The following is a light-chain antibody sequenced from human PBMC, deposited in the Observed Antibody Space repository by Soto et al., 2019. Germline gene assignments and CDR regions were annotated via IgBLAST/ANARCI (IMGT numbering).Light chain of an antibody. CDR3: QQYNNWPPYT. CDR1: QSVSSN. Sequence: EIVMKQSPATLSVSPGERATLSCRASQSVSSNLAWYQQKPGQAPRLLIYGASTRATGIPARFSGSGSGTEFTLTISSLQSEDIALYYCQQYNNWPPYTFGQGTKLDI. V-gene: IGKV3-15*01. J-gene: IGKJ2*01. CDR2: GAS.